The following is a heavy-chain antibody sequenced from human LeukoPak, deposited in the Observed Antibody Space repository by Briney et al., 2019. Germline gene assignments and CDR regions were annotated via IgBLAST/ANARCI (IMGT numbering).Heavy chain of an antibody. D-gene: IGHD2-2*02. Sequence: GGSLKLSCAASGFTFSSYRMNWVRQAPGKGLEWVSSISSSSSYIYYADSVKGRFTISRDNAKNSLYLQMNSLRAEDTAVYYCARDIVVVPAAIQDWFDPWGQGTLVTVSS. V-gene: IGHV3-21*01. CDR2: ISSSSSYI. CDR1: GFTFSSYR. CDR3: ARDIVVVPAAIQDWFDP. J-gene: IGHJ5*02.